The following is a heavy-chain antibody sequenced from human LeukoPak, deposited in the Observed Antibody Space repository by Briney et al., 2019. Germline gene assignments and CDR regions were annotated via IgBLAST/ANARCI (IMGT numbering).Heavy chain of an antibody. V-gene: IGHV4-4*02. CDR1: GGSISSSNW. CDR2: IYHSGST. CDR3: ARVPYYYGSGSYYSRRYYMDV. Sequence: PSGTLSLTCAVSGGSISSSNWWSWVRQPPGKGLEWIGEIYHSGSTNYNPSLKSRVTISVDKSKNQFSLNLSSVTAADTAVYYCARVPYYYGSGSYYSRRYYMDVWGKGTTVTVSS. J-gene: IGHJ6*03. D-gene: IGHD3-10*01.